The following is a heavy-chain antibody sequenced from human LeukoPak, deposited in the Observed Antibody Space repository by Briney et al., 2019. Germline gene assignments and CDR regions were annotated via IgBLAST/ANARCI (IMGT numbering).Heavy chain of an antibody. J-gene: IGHJ6*02. V-gene: IGHV1-69*01. D-gene: IGHD6-19*01. CDR3: ARDRGLSSGWKICYYGMDV. Sequence: SVKVSCKASGGTFSSYAISWVRQAPGQGLEWMGGIIPIFGTANYAQKFQGRVTITADESTSTAYVELSSLRSEDTAVYYCARDRGLSSGWKICYYGMDVWGQGTTVTVSS. CDR1: GGTFSSYA. CDR2: IIPIFGTA.